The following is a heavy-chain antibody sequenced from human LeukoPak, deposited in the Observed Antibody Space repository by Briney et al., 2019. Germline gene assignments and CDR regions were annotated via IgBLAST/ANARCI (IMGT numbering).Heavy chain of an antibody. CDR1: GYTFTSYG. Sequence: GASVKVSCKASGYTFTSYGISWVRQAPGQGLEWMGWMNPNSGNTGYAQKFQGRVTMTRNTSISTAYMELSSLRSEDTAVYYCARGVYYYGSGSYYYWGQGTLVTVSS. CDR3: ARGVYYYGSGSYYY. CDR2: MNPNSGNT. J-gene: IGHJ4*02. D-gene: IGHD3-10*01. V-gene: IGHV1-8*02.